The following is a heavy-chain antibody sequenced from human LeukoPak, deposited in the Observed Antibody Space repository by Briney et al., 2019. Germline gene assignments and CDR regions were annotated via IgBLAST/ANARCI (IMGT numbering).Heavy chain of an antibody. Sequence: GGSLRLSCAASGFTFSSYWMCLVRQAPGKGLEWVANIKQDGSEKYYVDSVKGRFTISRDNAKNSLYLQMNSLRAEDTAVYYCARNVGGGAFDIWGHGTMVTVSS. D-gene: IGHD2-15*01. CDR2: IKQDGSEK. CDR3: ARNVGGGAFDI. CDR1: GFTFSSYW. J-gene: IGHJ3*02. V-gene: IGHV3-7*01.